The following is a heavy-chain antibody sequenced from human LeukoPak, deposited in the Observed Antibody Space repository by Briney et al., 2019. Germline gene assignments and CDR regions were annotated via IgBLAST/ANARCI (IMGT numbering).Heavy chain of an antibody. V-gene: IGHV3-21*06. J-gene: IGHJ4*02. CDR3: VSHYESSGYPT. D-gene: IGHD3-22*01. Sequence: GGSLRLSCAASGFTFSSYWMHWVRQAPGKGLEWVSSISSTSSYISYADSVKGRFTISRDNAKNSMYLQMNSLRAEDTAVYYCVSHYESSGYPTWGQGTLVTVSS. CDR2: ISSTSSYI. CDR1: GFTFSSYW.